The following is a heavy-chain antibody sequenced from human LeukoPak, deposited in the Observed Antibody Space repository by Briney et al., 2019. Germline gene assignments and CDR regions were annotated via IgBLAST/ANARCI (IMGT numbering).Heavy chain of an antibody. Sequence: SETLSLTCTVSGGSFSNSYWSWIRQPSGKGLEWIGRIHTSGSTNYNPSLNHRLTMSIDAPKNQISLRLSSVTAADTAIYYCVTGEGGYWGQGTLVTVSS. J-gene: IGHJ4*02. CDR1: GGSFSNSY. D-gene: IGHD3-16*01. V-gene: IGHV4-4*07. CDR3: VTGEGGY. CDR2: IHTSGST.